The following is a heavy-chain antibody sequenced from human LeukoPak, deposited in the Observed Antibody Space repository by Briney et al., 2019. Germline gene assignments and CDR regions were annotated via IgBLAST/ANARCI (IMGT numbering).Heavy chain of an antibody. CDR2: MWYDGSNK. CDR3: ARDVSSSSFDY. V-gene: IGHV3-33*01. J-gene: IGHJ4*02. CDR1: GFTFSSYG. D-gene: IGHD2-2*01. Sequence: PGGSLRLSCAASGFTFSSYGMHWVRQAPGKGLEWVAVMWYDGSNKYYADSVKGRFTISRDNSKSTLYLQMNSLRAEDTAVYYCARDVSSSSFDYWGQGTLVAVSS.